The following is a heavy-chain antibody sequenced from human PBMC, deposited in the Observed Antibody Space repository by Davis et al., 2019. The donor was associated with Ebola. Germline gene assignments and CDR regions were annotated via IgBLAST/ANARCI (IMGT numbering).Heavy chain of an antibody. J-gene: IGHJ4*02. V-gene: IGHV3-30*02. D-gene: IGHD6-13*01. CDR3: ASRPLGAAVGTLDS. Sequence: GGSLRLSCAASGFTFNIFDMHWVRQAPGRGLEWVAFVRSHGSDDHYADSVKGRFTISRDNSKNTLSLQMDSLRAEDTAVYYCASRPLGAAVGTLDSWGQGTLVTVSS. CDR1: GFTFNIFD. CDR2: VRSHGSDD.